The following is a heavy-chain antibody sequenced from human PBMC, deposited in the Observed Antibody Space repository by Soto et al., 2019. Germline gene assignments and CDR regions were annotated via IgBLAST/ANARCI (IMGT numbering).Heavy chain of an antibody. J-gene: IGHJ4*02. V-gene: IGHV4-59*08. CDR3: AKLKYYYDSSGFDY. CDR2: IYYSGST. Sequence: SEPLSVTCTVSGGSISGFYGRWIRQPPGKGLEWIGYIYYSGSTNYNPSLKSRVTISVDTSKNQFSLKLSSVTAADMAVYYSAKLKYYYDSSGFDYWGQGTQVTISS. CDR1: GGSISGFY. D-gene: IGHD3-22*01.